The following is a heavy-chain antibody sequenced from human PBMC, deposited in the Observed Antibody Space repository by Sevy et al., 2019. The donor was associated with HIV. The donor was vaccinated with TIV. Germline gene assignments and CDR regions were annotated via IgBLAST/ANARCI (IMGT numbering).Heavy chain of an antibody. CDR2: LSFGCGKI. V-gene: IGHV3-23*01. J-gene: IGHJ4*02. D-gene: IGHD2-8*01. CDR3: AREGCTKPHDY. CDR1: GFTFNIYS. Sequence: GGSLRLSCAASGFTFNIYSMSRVRQTPRKGLEWVATLSFGCGKINHADSVKGRFTMSRDDSKNAVYLQMNNLRVEDTAIYYCAREGCTKPHDYWGQGTLVTVSS.